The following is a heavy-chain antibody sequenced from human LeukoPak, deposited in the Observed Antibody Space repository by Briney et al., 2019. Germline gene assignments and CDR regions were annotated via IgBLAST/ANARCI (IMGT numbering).Heavy chain of an antibody. CDR1: GGTFSTYG. CDR3: ARSEPTTGATMDV. D-gene: IGHD4-17*01. CDR2: IIPILGIA. J-gene: IGHJ6*02. V-gene: IGHV1-69*04. Sequence: SVTVSFKASGGTFSTYGISWVRQAPGQGLEWMGRIIPILGIANYAQKFQGRVTITADKSTSTAYMELSSLRSEDTAVYYCARSEPTTGATMDVWGQGTTVTVSS.